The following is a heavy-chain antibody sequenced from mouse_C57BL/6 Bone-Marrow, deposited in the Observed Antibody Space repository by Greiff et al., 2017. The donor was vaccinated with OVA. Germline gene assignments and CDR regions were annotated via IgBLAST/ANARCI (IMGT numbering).Heavy chain of an antibody. Sequence: QVQLQQPVAELVMPGASVKLSCKASGYTFTSYWMHWVKQRPGQGLEWIGEIDPSDSYTNYNQKFKGKSTLTVDKSSSTAYMQLSSLTSEDSAVYYCARLDEGDAMDYWGQGTSVTVSS. J-gene: IGHJ4*01. CDR3: ARLDEGDAMDY. CDR1: GYTFTSYW. V-gene: IGHV1-69*01. CDR2: IDPSDSYT.